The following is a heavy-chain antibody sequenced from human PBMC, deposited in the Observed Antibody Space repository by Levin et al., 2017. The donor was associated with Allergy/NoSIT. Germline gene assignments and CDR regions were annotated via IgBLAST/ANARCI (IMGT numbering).Heavy chain of an antibody. CDR1: GFTVSSNY. J-gene: IGHJ2*01. V-gene: IGHV3-66*04. Sequence: GGSLRLSCAASGFTVSSNYMSWVRQAPGRGLEWVSVIFSGGNTYYADSVKDRFTISRDNSKNTLYLQMNSLRAEDTALYYCARHQITTPWYFDLWGRGTLVTVSS. CDR2: IFSGGNT. D-gene: IGHD3-22*01. CDR3: ARHQITTPWYFDL.